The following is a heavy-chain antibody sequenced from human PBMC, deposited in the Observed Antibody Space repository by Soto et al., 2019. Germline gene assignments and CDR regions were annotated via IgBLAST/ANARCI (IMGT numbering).Heavy chain of an antibody. CDR1: GFTFSSYW. V-gene: IGHV3-7*01. CDR2: IKQDGSEK. Sequence: GGSLRLSCAASGFTFSSYWMSWVRQAPGKGLEWVANIKQDGSEKYYVDSVKGRFTISRDNAKNSLYLQMKSLRAEDTAVYYCARDPNIVATMGSIYYYYGMDVWGQGTTVTVSS. CDR3: ARDPNIVATMGSIYYYYGMDV. D-gene: IGHD5-12*01. J-gene: IGHJ6*02.